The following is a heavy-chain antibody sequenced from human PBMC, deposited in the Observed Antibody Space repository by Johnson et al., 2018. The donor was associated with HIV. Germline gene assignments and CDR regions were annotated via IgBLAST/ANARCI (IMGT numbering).Heavy chain of an antibody. Sequence: VQLVESGGGLVQPGGSLRLSCAASGFRFDNYGMRWVRQAPGKGLECVSGINWNGGSTGYVDSVKGRFTISRDNSKNTLYLQMNSLRAEDTAVYYCAKILSSRYTVTTLADDAFDIWGQGTMVTVSS. CDR1: GFRFDNYG. CDR2: INWNGGST. CDR3: AKILSSRYTVTTLADDAFDI. V-gene: IGHV3-20*04. D-gene: IGHD4-11*01. J-gene: IGHJ3*02.